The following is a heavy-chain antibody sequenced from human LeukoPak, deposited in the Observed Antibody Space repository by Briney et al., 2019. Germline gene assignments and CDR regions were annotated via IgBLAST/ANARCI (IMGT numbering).Heavy chain of an antibody. Sequence: AASVKVSCKASGGTFSSYAISWVPQAPGQGLEWMGRIIPILGIANYAQNFQGRVTITADKPTRTAYMEVSSLRSEDTAVYYCARTFVDIVATTPPKHFDYWGEGTLVTVCS. V-gene: IGHV1-69*04. D-gene: IGHD5-12*01. J-gene: IGHJ4*02. CDR3: ARTFVDIVATTPPKHFDY. CDR1: GGTFSSYA. CDR2: IIPILGIA.